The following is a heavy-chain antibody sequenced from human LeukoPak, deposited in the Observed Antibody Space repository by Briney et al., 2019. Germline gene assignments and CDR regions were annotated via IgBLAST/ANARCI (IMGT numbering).Heavy chain of an antibody. CDR2: IKEDGSEK. Sequence: PGGSLRLSCAASGFTFRNYWMSWGRQAPGKGLEWVAKIKEDGSEKYYVDSVKGRFTISRDNAKNSLFLQMYTLRAEDTAVYYCARQWLVSLSNWFDPWGQGTLVTVSS. V-gene: IGHV3-7*01. J-gene: IGHJ5*02. D-gene: IGHD6-19*01. CDR3: ARQWLVSLSNWFDP. CDR1: GFTFRNYW.